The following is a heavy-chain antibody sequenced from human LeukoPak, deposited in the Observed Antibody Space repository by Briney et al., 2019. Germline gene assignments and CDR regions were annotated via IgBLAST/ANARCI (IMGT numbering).Heavy chain of an antibody. V-gene: IGHV4-4*02. CDR1: GGSISSRNW. CDR3: ARGCRDGYSNYWYFDL. Sequence: SETLSLTCAVSGGSISSRNWWSWVRQPPGKGLEWIGEIYHSGSTNYNPSLQSRVSISVDKSKNQFSLKLTSVTAADTAVYYCARGCRDGYSNYWYFDLWGRGTLVTVSS. D-gene: IGHD5-24*01. CDR2: IYHSGST. J-gene: IGHJ2*01.